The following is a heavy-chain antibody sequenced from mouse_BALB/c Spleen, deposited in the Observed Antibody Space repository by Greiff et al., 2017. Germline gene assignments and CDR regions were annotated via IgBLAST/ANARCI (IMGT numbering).Heavy chain of an antibody. Sequence: EVHLVESGGGLVKPGGSLKLSCAASGFTFSSYAMSWVRQTPEKRLEWVASISSGGSTYYPDSVKGRFTISRDNARNILYLQMSSLRSEDTAMYYCSRRGSTAPFAYWGQGTLVTVSA. CDR2: ISSGGST. J-gene: IGHJ3*01. CDR3: SRRGSTAPFAY. CDR1: GFTFSSYA. D-gene: IGHD1-2*01. V-gene: IGHV5-6-5*01.